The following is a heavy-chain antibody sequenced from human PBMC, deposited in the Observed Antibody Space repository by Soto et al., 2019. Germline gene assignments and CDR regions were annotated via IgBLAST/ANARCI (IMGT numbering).Heavy chain of an antibody. Sequence: NPGGSLRLSCAASGFTLSSYSMNWARQAPGKGLEWVSSISTSSSYIYYADSMKGRFTISRDNAKNTLYLQMNSLRAEDTAVYYCARGGVPAAMSYWGQGTLVTVSS. CDR2: ISTSSSYI. CDR3: ARGGVPAAMSY. J-gene: IGHJ4*02. CDR1: GFTLSSYS. D-gene: IGHD2-2*01. V-gene: IGHV3-21*01.